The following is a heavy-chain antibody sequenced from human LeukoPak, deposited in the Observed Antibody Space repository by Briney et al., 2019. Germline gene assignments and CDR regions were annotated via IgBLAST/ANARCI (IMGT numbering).Heavy chain of an antibody. D-gene: IGHD3-10*01. J-gene: IGHJ4*02. CDR2: VKSKADDGTT. V-gene: IGHV3-15*01. Sequence: GGSLRLSCAASGFTFSSYSMNWVRQAPGKGLEWVGRVKSKADDGTTDYAAPVKGRFTISRDDSKNTLYLQMNSLKTEDTAVYFCTTDRLNYHGSGSYCGDYWGQGTLVTVSS. CDR3: TTDRLNYHGSGSYCGDY. CDR1: GFTFSSYS.